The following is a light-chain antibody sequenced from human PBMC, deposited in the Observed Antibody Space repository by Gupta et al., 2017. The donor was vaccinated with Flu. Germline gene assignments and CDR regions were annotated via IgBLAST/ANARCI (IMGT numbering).Light chain of an antibody. Sequence: PSSLSASVGDRVTITCQASQDIRKYLNWYQQKPGKAPELLIYDASNLKTGVPSTFSGSGSETDFTFTISSLQPEDSATYYCRQDGSLPYTFGQGTKMEIK. CDR2: DAS. J-gene: IGKJ2*01. CDR1: QDIRKY. CDR3: RQDGSLPYT. V-gene: IGKV1-33*01.